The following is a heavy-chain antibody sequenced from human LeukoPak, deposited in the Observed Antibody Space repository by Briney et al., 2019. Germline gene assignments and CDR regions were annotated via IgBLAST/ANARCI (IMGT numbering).Heavy chain of an antibody. J-gene: IGHJ4*02. Sequence: SQTLSLTCAISGDSVSSNSAAWNWIRQSPSRGLEWLGRTYYRSKWYNDYAVSVKSRITINPDTSKNQFSLQLNSVTPEDTAVYYCARSPNCSSTSCYGGAYDYWGQGTLVTVSS. CDR1: GDSVSSNSAA. CDR2: TYYRSKWYN. CDR3: ARSPNCSSTSCYGGAYDY. V-gene: IGHV6-1*01. D-gene: IGHD2-2*01.